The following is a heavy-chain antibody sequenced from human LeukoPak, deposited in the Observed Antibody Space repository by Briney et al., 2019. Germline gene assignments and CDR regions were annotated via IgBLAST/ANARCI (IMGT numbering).Heavy chain of an antibody. CDR1: GFPFTSHG. D-gene: IGHD5-24*01. CDR2: ISARGAYI. V-gene: IGHV3-23*01. CDR3: AKIGQMGLWYFDI. J-gene: IGHJ2*01. Sequence: GGSLRLSCAASGFPFTSHGMCWVRHGPQEGLGWGLSISARGAYINYAESVSGRFIISRDNSKDTLYLQMNILRVEDTAAYHCAKIGQMGLWYFDIWGRGTLVTVSS.